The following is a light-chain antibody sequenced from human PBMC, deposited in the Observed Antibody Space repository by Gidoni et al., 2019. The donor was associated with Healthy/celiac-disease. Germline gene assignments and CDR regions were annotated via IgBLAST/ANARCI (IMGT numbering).Light chain of an antibody. J-gene: IGKJ1*01. V-gene: IGKV1-5*03. CDR2: KAS. CDR1: QSISSW. CDR3: QQYNSYSPWT. Sequence: DIQMTHSPSTLSASVGDKVTITCRASQSISSWLAWYQQKPGKAPKLLIYKASSLESGVPSRFSGSGSGTAFTLTISSLQPHDFATYYCQQYNSYSPWTFGQGTKVEIK.